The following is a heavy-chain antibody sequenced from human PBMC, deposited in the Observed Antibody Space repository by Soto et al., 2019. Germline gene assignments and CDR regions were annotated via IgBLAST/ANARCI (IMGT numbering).Heavy chain of an antibody. V-gene: IGHV3-9*01. J-gene: IGHJ4*02. CDR1: GFTFDDYA. D-gene: IGHD6-19*01. CDR3: AKDSSGEEGSFYY. CDR2: ISWNSGSI. Sequence: EVQLVESGGGLVQPGRSLRLSCAASGFTFDDYAMHWVRQAPGKGLEWVSGISWNSGSIGYADSVKGRFTISRDNAKNALYLQMNSLRAEDTALYYCAKDSSGEEGSFYYWGQGTLVTVSS.